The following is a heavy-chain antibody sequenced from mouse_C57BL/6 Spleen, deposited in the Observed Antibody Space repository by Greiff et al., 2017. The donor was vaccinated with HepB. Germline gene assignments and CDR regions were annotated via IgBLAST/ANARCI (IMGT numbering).Heavy chain of an antibody. CDR1: GYAFSSSW. D-gene: IGHD1-1*01. V-gene: IGHV1-82*01. Sequence: VQLQQSGPELVKPGASVKISCKASGYAFSSSWMNWVKQRPGKGLEWIGRIYPGDGDTNYNGKFKGKATLTADKSSSTAYMQLSSLTSEDSAVYFCARSANYYGSSSYFDVWGTGTTVTVSS. J-gene: IGHJ1*03. CDR2: IYPGDGDT. CDR3: ARSANYYGSSSYFDV.